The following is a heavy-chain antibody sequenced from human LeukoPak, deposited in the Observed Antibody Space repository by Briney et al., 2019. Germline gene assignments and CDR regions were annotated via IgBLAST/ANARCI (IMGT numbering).Heavy chain of an antibody. CDR1: GGTFSNYA. D-gene: IGHD3-10*01. CDR2: IIPIFGTA. V-gene: IGHV1-69*06. J-gene: IGHJ4*02. CDR3: ASPGGVISQYYFDY. Sequence: SVKVSCKASGGTFSNYAIYWVRQAPGQGLDWMGGIIPIFGTANYAQKFQGRVTITADKSTSTAYMELSSLRSEDTAVYYCASPGGVISQYYFDYWGQGTLVTVSS.